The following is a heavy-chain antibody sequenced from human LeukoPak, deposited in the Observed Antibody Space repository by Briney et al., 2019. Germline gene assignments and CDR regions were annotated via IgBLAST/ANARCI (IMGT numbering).Heavy chain of an antibody. CDR1: VGSISSSSYY. CDR3: ARQVYSSGWYSGYWYFDL. V-gene: IGHV4-39*01. D-gene: IGHD6-19*01. CDR2: IYYSGST. J-gene: IGHJ2*01. Sequence: TSETLSLTCTVSVGSISSSSYYWGWIRQPPGKGLEWIGSIYYSGSTYYNPSLKSRVTISVDTSKNQFSLKLSSVTAADTAVYYCARQVYSSGWYSGYWYFDLWGRGTLVTVSS.